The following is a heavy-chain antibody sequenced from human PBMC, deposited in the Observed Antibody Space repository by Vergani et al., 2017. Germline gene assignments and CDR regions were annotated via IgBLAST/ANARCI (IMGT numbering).Heavy chain of an antibody. CDR3: SSEPLYTTTCPFLRRCLGV. CDR2: FYTGGGT. J-gene: IGHJ6*02. CDR1: GGSISSGSYY. Sequence: QVQLQESGPGLVRPSQTLSLTCTVSGGSISSGSYYWSWFRQPAGKGLEWIGRFYTGGGTSYNPSLKSRVTISVDTSKNQFSLQLSSVTAADTAVYYCSSEPLYTTTCPFLRRCLGVLGQGATVPVSS. D-gene: IGHD3-16*01. V-gene: IGHV4-61*02.